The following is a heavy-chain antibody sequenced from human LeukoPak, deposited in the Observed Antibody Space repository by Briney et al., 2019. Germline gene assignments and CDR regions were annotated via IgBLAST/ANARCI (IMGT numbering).Heavy chain of an antibody. D-gene: IGHD3-22*01. Sequence: SVKVSCKASGGTFSSYAISWVRQAPGQGLEWMGRIIPILGIANYAQKFQGRVTITADKSTSTAYMELSSLRSEDTAVYYCARGVTSGYLAYYFDYWGQGTLVTVSS. CDR2: IIPILGIA. J-gene: IGHJ4*02. CDR1: GGTFSSYA. V-gene: IGHV1-69*04. CDR3: ARGVTSGYLAYYFDY.